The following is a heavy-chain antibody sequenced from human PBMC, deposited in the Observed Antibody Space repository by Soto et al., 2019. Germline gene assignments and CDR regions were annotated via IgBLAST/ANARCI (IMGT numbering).Heavy chain of an antibody. D-gene: IGHD4-17*01. V-gene: IGHV1-24*01. Sequence: ASVKVSCKVSGYTLTELSMHWVRQAPGKGLEWMGGFDPEDGETIYAQKFQGRVTMTEDTSTDTAYMELSSLRSEDTAVYYCARGIKYGDYSRWFAPWGPGTLVTVSS. J-gene: IGHJ5*02. CDR1: GYTLTELS. CDR3: ARGIKYGDYSRWFAP. CDR2: FDPEDGET.